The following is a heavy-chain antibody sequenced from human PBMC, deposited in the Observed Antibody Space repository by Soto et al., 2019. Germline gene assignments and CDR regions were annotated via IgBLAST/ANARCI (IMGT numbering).Heavy chain of an antibody. CDR2: IYTSGST. Sequence: SETLSLTCTVSGGSISSYYWSWIRQPAGKGLEWIGRIYTSGSTNYNPSLKSRVTMSVDTSKNQFSLKLSSVTAADTAVYYCARDLPPYYDYVWGTYRYTGDWFDPWGQGTLVTVSS. V-gene: IGHV4-4*07. J-gene: IGHJ5*02. D-gene: IGHD3-16*02. CDR1: GGSISSYY. CDR3: ARDLPPYYDYVWGTYRYTGDWFDP.